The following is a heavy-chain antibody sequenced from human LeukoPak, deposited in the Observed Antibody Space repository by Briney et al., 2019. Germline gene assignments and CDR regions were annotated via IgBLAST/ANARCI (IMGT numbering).Heavy chain of an antibody. CDR2: INHSGST. V-gene: IGHV4-34*01. CDR1: GGSFSGYY. Sequence: SETLSLTCAVYGGSFSGYYWSWIRQPPGKGLEWIGEINHSGSTNYNPSLKSRVTISVDTSKNQFSLKLSSVTAADTAVYYCARVRVDRGYGYGYYYYYYGMDVWGQGTTVTVSS. D-gene: IGHD5-18*01. J-gene: IGHJ6*02. CDR3: ARVRVDRGYGYGYYYYYYGMDV.